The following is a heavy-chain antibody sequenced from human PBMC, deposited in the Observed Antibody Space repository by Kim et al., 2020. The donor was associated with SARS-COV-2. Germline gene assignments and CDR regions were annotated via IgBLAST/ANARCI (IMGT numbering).Heavy chain of an antibody. CDR2: INPSGGST. V-gene: IGHV1-46*01. CDR1: GYTFTSYY. CDR3: ARDKRRYFDWLLDAFDI. D-gene: IGHD3-9*01. Sequence: ASVKVSCKASGYTFTSYYMHWVRQAPGQGLEWMGIINPSGGSTSYAQKFQGRVTMTRDTSTSTVYMELSSLRSEDTAVYYCARDKRRYFDWLLDAFDIWGQGTMVTVSS. J-gene: IGHJ3*02.